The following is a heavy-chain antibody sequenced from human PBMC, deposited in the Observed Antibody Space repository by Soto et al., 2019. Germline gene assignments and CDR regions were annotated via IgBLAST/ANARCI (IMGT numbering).Heavy chain of an antibody. V-gene: IGHV3-73*01. Sequence: GGSLRLSCAASGFTFGGSAMHWVRQASGKGPEWVGHIRSKTNSYATAYAESVKGRFTISRDDSMNTAYLQMNSLKTEDTAVYFCTRQTDAVQWLVVPTDYNFDYWGQGTLVTVSS. CDR3: TRQTDAVQWLVVPTDYNFDY. J-gene: IGHJ4*02. CDR1: GFTFGGSA. D-gene: IGHD6-19*01. CDR2: IRSKTNSYAT.